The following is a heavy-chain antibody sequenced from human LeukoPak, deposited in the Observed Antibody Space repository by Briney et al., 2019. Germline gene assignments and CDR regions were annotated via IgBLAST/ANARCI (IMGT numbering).Heavy chain of an antibody. V-gene: IGHV3-7*03. D-gene: IGHD2-8*01. CDR3: ARRRGMGSLDY. J-gene: IGHJ4*02. Sequence: GGSLRLSCAASRFIFSNYWMTWVRQAPGRGLEWVANIKQDGNEKYYVDSVKGRFTISRDNAKNSLYLQMNSLRAEDTAAYYCARRRGMGSLDYWGQGTLVTVSS. CDR1: RFIFSNYW. CDR2: IKQDGNEK.